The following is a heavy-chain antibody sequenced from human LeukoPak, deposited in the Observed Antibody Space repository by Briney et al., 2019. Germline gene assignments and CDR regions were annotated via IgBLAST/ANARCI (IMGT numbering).Heavy chain of an antibody. CDR1: GFTFSSYS. CDR3: TRNGGNVDH. J-gene: IGHJ4*02. CDR2: ISSSSSSYM. Sequence: GGSLRLSCAASGFTFSSYSMDWVRQAPGTGLEWVSSISSSSSSYMYYADSVKGRFTISRDSAKNSLFLQMNSLRAEDTAVYYCTRNGGNVDHWGQGTLVTVSS. V-gene: IGHV3-21*06. D-gene: IGHD3-16*01.